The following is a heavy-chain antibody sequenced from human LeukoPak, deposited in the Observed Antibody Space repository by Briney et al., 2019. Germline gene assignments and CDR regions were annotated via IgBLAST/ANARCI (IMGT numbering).Heavy chain of an antibody. V-gene: IGHV3-7*01. J-gene: IGHJ5*02. CDR3: ASGRPS. CDR1: GFTFSGYW. Sequence: GGSLRLSCAASGFTFSGYWMSWVRQAPGKGLEWVANIKQDGSEKYYVDSVKGRFTISRDNAKNSLYLQMNSLRAEDTAVYYCASGRPSWGQGTLVTVSS. CDR2: IKQDGSEK.